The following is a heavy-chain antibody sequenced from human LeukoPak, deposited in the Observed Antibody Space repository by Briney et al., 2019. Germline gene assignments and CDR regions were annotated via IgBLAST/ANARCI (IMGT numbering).Heavy chain of an antibody. D-gene: IGHD3-10*01. Sequence: SVKVFCKASGGTFSSYAISWVRQAPGQGLEWMGGIIPIFGTANYAQKFQGRVTITTDESTSTAYMELSSLRSEDTAVYYCARGRYYYGSGSYYNVDHDAFDIWGQGTMVTVSS. CDR2: IIPIFGTA. J-gene: IGHJ3*02. CDR1: GGTFSSYA. V-gene: IGHV1-69*05. CDR3: ARGRYYYGSGSYYNVDHDAFDI.